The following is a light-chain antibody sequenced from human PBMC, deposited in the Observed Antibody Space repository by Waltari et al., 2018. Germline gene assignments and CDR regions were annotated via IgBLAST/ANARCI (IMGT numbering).Light chain of an antibody. Sequence: DIQMTQFPSTLSASVGDRVTITCRASQSNSSWLAWYQQQPGKDPKLLIYKASNLETGVPLRFSGSGSGTEFTLTISSLQPDDFATYYCQQYHSDLWTFGQGTRVEIK. V-gene: IGKV1-5*03. CDR3: QQYHSDLWT. CDR2: KAS. CDR1: QSNSSW. J-gene: IGKJ1*01.